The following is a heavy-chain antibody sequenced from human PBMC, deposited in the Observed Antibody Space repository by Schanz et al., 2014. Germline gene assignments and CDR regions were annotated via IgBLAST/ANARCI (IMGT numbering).Heavy chain of an antibody. CDR2: IIPILGIA. D-gene: IGHD6-13*01. Sequence: VQLVQSEAEVKKPGSSVKVSCKASGGTFSSYTISWVRQAPGQGLEWMGRIIPILGIANYAQKFQGRVTITADKSTFTAYMDVSSLRSEDTAVYYCASSGAGYSSSWDFDYWGQGTLFTVSS. V-gene: IGHV1-69*02. J-gene: IGHJ4*02. CDR3: ASSGAGYSSSWDFDY. CDR1: GGTFSSYT.